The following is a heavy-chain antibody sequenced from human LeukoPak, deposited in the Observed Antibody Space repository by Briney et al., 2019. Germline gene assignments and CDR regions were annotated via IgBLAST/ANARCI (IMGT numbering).Heavy chain of an antibody. J-gene: IGHJ4*02. V-gene: IGHV3-21*01. Sequence: PGGSLRLSCAASGFTFSSYGMHWVRQAPGKGLEWVSSINNIATHSYYAASVKGRFSISRDDAKNSVYLQMHSLRAEDTAIYYCATDPTRYLRYGYFDYWGQGAQVTVSS. CDR3: ATDPTRYLRYGYFDY. CDR2: INNIATHS. D-gene: IGHD4-17*01. CDR1: GFTFSSYG.